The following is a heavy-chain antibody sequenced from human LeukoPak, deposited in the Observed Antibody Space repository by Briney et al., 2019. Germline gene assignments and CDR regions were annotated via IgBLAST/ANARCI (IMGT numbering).Heavy chain of an antibody. Sequence: GGSLRLSCAASGFTFSSYAMHWVRQAPGKGPEWVAVISYDGSNKYYADSVKGRFTISRDNSKNTLYLQMNSLRAEDTAVYYCARDPDGYCSSTSCLGVFDYWGQGTLVTVSS. CDR1: GFTFSSYA. V-gene: IGHV3-30-3*01. CDR2: ISYDGSNK. CDR3: ARDPDGYCSSTSCLGVFDY. J-gene: IGHJ4*02. D-gene: IGHD2-2*03.